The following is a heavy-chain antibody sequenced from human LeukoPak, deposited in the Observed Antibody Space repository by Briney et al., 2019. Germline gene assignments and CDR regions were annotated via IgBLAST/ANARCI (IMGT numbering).Heavy chain of an antibody. CDR3: AKGARVVGGDTNFDY. CDR1: GFNFDDYT. V-gene: IGHV3-43*01. D-gene: IGHD1-26*01. Sequence: GGSLRLSCAASGFNFDDYTMHWVRQAPGKGLEWVSLISWDAGSTYYADSVKGRFTISRGNGKNSLHLQMSSLRTEDTALYYCAKGARVVGGDTNFDYWGQGTLVTVSS. J-gene: IGHJ4*02. CDR2: ISWDAGST.